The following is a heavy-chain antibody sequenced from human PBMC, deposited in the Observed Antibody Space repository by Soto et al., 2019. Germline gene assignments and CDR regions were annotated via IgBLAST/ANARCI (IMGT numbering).Heavy chain of an antibody. CDR2: ISYDGSSK. Sequence: VRLVESGGGVVQPGTSLRLSCAASGFNFRTYGMHWARQAPGKGLEWVALISYDGSSKYYADSVKGRLTISRDNSKNSLDLQWNSLRGEDTAVDYCAGGWNYFDYWGQGTLVTVSS. CDR3: AGGWNYFDY. CDR1: GFNFRTYG. V-gene: IGHV3-30*03. D-gene: IGHD1-1*01. J-gene: IGHJ4*02.